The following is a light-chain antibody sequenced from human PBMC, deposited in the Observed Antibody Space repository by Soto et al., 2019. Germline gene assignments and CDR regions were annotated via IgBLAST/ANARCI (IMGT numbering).Light chain of an antibody. CDR3: QQYNQWPLFT. J-gene: IGKJ3*01. CDR2: GAS. V-gene: IGKV3-15*01. CDR1: QSVSSN. Sequence: EIVMTQSPATLSVSPGERATLSCRASQSVSSNLAWYQQRPGQAPRLLIYGASTRATGIPARFSGSGSGTEFTLTISSLQSEDFAVYYCQQYNQWPLFTFGPGTRVDIK.